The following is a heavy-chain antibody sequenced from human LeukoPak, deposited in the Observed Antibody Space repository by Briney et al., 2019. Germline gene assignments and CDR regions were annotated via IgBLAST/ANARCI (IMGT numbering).Heavy chain of an antibody. CDR1: GGTFSSYA. CDR2: LNPNSGDT. V-gene: IGHV1-2*02. Sequence: ASVKVSCKASGGTFSSYAISWVRQTPGQGPEWMGWLNPNSGDTNYAQKFQGRVTMTRDTSINTLYMELSSLRSDDTAVYYCARGPDYYESPYFQHWGQGTRVTVSS. D-gene: IGHD3-22*01. CDR3: ARGPDYYESPYFQH. J-gene: IGHJ1*01.